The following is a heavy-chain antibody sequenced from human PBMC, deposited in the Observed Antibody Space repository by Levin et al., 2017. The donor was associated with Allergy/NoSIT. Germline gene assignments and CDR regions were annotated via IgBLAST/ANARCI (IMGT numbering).Heavy chain of an antibody. CDR3: ASLQIMERWGDYGVDY. CDR1: GFIFSYYG. D-gene: IGHD4-17*01. J-gene: IGHJ4*02. V-gene: IGHV3-30-3*01. Sequence: GGSLRLSCTASGFIFSYYGFHWVRQAPGKGLEWVAVISHDGNIKYYADSVRGRFTLSRDDSKNTLYLQMNSLRPEDTAVYYSASLQIMERWGDYGVDYWGQGTLVTVSS. CDR2: ISHDGNIK.